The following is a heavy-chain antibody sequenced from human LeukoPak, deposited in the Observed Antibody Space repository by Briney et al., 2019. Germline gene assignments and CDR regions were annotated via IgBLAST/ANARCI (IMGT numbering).Heavy chain of an antibody. CDR3: VRRAAVRGMDF. J-gene: IGHJ6*02. CDR1: GFIFDTHT. Sequence: PGGSLRLSCTASGFIFDTHTLTWVRQAPGKGLEWVASISGSGDSTNYGDSVKGRFTISRDNFKRTVHLEMSNLRADDTAMYYCVRRAAVRGMDFWGLGTTVTVSS. V-gene: IGHV3-23*01. CDR2: ISGSGDST. D-gene: IGHD1-14*01.